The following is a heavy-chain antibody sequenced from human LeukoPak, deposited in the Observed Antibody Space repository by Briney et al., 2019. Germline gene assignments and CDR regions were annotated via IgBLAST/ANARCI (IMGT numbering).Heavy chain of an antibody. CDR3: ARGRRYWAFDV. V-gene: IGHV4-34*01. D-gene: IGHD2-8*02. Sequence: SQTLSLTRAVYGGSLRGYYWSGIRHPPGKGLGWIWEINHSGSTNYNTSLKSRVTISGATSKNQFSLKLSSVTAADTAVYYCARGRRYWAFDVWGQGTTVTVSS. CDR2: INHSGST. CDR1: GGSLRGYY. J-gene: IGHJ6*02.